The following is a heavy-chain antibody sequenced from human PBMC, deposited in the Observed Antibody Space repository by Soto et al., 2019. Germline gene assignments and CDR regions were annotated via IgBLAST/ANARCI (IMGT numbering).Heavy chain of an antibody. J-gene: IGHJ5*02. D-gene: IGHD2-8*02. CDR3: ARVSGSLVWFDP. CDR1: GGSVSSGSYY. CDR2: IYYSGST. V-gene: IGHV4-61*01. Sequence: QVQLQESGPGLVKPSETLSLTCTVSGGSVSSGSYYWSWIRQPPGKGLEWLGYIYYSGSTNYNPYLKSRVTISVDTSKHQCPRKRSSVPAADTAVYYCARVSGSLVWFDPWGQGTLVTVSS.